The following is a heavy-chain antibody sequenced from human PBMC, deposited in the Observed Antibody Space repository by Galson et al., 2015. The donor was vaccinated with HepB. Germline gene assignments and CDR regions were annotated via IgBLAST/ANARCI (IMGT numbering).Heavy chain of an antibody. CDR3: ARQFGSPSYYYAMDV. D-gene: IGHD3-10*01. CDR1: GGSITSFY. V-gene: IGHV4-59*01. CDR2: MYYSGTT. J-gene: IGHJ6*02. Sequence: ETLSLTCAVSGGSITSFYWSWIRQPPGQGLEWIGYMYYSGTTNYSPSLKSRVTISVDTSKNQFSLQLSSVTAADTAIYYCARQFGSPSYYYAMDVWGQGTTVTVSS.